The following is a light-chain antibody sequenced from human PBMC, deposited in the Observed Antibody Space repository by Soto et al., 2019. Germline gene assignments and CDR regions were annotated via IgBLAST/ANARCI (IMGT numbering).Light chain of an antibody. CDR2: DAS. Sequence: IVLTQSPATLSLSPGERATLSCRASQSISNWLAWYQQKRGQAPRLLIYDASNRATGIPARFSGSGSGTDFTLTISSLEPEDFAIYYCQQRSNWLWTFGQGTKVEI. CDR1: QSISNW. J-gene: IGKJ1*01. CDR3: QQRSNWLWT. V-gene: IGKV3-11*01.